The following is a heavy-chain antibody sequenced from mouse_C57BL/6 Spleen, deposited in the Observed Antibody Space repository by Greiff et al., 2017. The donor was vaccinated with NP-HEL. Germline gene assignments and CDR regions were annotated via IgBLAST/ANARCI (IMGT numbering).Heavy chain of an antibody. CDR2: IDPSDSET. D-gene: IGHD3-2*02. V-gene: IGHV1-52*01. J-gene: IGHJ4*01. Sequence: LQQPGAELVRPGSSVKLSCKASGYTFTSYWMHWVKQRPIQGLEWIGNIDPSDSETHYNQKFKDKATLTVDKSSSTAYMQLSSLTSEDSAVYYCAREGSSASIAYWGQGTSVTVSS. CDR1: GYTFTSYW. CDR3: AREGSSASIAY.